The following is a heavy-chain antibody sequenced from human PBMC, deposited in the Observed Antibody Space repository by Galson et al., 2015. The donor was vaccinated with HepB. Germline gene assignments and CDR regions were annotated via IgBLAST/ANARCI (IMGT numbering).Heavy chain of an antibody. D-gene: IGHD3-22*01. J-gene: IGHJ4*02. CDR3: TTDPSRWPYYYDSSGYILDY. CDR1: GFTFSNAW. Sequence: SLRLSCAASGFTFSNAWMSWVRQAPGKGLEWVGRIKSKTDGGTTDYAAPVKGRFTISRDDSKNTLYLQMNSLKTEDTAVYYCTTDPSRWPYYYDSSGYILDYWGQGTLVTVSS. V-gene: IGHV3-15*01. CDR2: IKSKTDGGTT.